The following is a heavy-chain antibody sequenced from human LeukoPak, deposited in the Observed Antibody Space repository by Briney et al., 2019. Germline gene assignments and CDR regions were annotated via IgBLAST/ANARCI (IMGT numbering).Heavy chain of an antibody. J-gene: IGHJ4*02. D-gene: IGHD3-9*01. Sequence: SETLSLTCTVSGGSVSNSNYCWGWIRQPPGKQLEWIGSIDYSGSPLYNPSLKSRVTISVDTSKNQFSLKLSSVTAADTAVYYCARGPPLRYFDWLLQGRYYFDYWGQGTLVTVSS. CDR3: ARGPPLRYFDWLLQGRYYFDY. V-gene: IGHV4-39*01. CDR2: IDYSGSP. CDR1: GGSVSNSNYC.